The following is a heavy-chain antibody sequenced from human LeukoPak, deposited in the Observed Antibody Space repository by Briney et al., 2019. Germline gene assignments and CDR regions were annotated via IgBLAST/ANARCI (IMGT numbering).Heavy chain of an antibody. CDR1: GGSISSGDYY. V-gene: IGHV4-30-4*01. J-gene: IGHJ4*02. D-gene: IGHD5-18*01. Sequence: SETLSFTCTVSGGSISSGDYYWSWIRQPPGKGLEWIGYIYYSGSTYYTPSLRGRVTISVDTSKNQFSLNLSSVTAADTAVYYCARGYSLDYWGQGTLVTVSS. CDR2: IYYSGST. CDR3: ARGYSLDY.